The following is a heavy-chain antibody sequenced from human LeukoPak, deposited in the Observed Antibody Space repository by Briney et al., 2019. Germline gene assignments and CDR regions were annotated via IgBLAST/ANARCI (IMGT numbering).Heavy chain of an antibody. J-gene: IGHJ4*02. V-gene: IGHV3-66*01. CDR3: ARARGINYSPPPDY. D-gene: IGHD3-10*01. CDR2: ISGSGGST. CDR1: GFTVSSNY. Sequence: GGSLRLSCAASGFTVSSNYMSWVRQAPGKGLEWVSAISGSGGSTYYADSVKGRFTISRDNSKNTLYLQMNSLRAEDTAVYYCARARGINYSPPPDYWGQGTLVTVSS.